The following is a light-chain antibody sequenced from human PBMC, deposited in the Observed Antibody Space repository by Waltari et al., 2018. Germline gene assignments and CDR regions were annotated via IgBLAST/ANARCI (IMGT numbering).Light chain of an antibody. V-gene: IGLV3-1*01. CDR3: QTWDSNTVV. CDR1: KLGDQH. CDR2: QDT. J-gene: IGLJ2*01. Sequence: SYDLTQPPSVSASPGQTPRIACSGDKLGDQHVPWYQQKPGQSPVLVIYQDTKRPSVIPERFSASNSGNTATLTVSETQAVDEASYYCQTWDSNTVVFGGGTTLTVL.